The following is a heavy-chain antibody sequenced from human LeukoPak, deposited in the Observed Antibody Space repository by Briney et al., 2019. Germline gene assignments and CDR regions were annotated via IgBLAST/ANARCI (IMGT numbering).Heavy chain of an antibody. D-gene: IGHD2-2*01. J-gene: IGHJ4*02. CDR2: ISGSGGST. Sequence: GGSLRLSCAASGFTFSSYAMSWVRKAPGKGLEWVSAISGSGGSTYYADSVKGRFTISRDNSKNTLYLQMNSLRAEDTAVYYCAKEGVKYCSSTSCPVDYWGQGTLVTVSS. CDR1: GFTFSSYA. V-gene: IGHV3-23*01. CDR3: AKEGVKYCSSTSCPVDY.